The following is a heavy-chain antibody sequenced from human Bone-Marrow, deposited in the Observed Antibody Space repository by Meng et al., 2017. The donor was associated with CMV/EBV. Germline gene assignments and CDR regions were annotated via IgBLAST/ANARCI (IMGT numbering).Heavy chain of an antibody. D-gene: IGHD6-13*01. V-gene: IGHV3-33*08. J-gene: IGHJ4*02. CDR1: GFTFSSYW. Sequence: GESLKISCAASGFTFSSYWMSWVRQAPGKGLEWVAVIWYDGSNKYYADSVKGRFTISRDNAKNSLYLQMNSLRAEDTAVYYCARDLKMGIAAAENFGYWGQGTLVTVSS. CDR3: ARDLKMGIAAAENFGY. CDR2: IWYDGSNK.